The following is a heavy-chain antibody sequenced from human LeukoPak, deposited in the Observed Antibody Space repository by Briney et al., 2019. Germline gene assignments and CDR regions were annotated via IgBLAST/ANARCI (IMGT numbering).Heavy chain of an antibody. V-gene: IGHV1-69*05. CDR2: IIPIFGTA. J-gene: IGHJ5*02. CDR1: GGTFSSYA. D-gene: IGHD5-24*01. CDR3: ASYDLQSDRGFDP. Sequence: ASVKVSCKASGGTFSSYAISWVRQAPGQGLEWMGGIIPIFGTANYAQKFQGRVTITTDESTSTAYMELSSLRSEDTAVYYCASYDLQSDRGFDPWGQGTLVTVSS.